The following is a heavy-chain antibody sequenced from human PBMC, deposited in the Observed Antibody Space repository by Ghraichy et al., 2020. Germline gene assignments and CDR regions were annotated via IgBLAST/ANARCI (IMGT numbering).Heavy chain of an antibody. CDR1: GGSFSDYY. V-gene: IGHV4-34*01. CDR2: IYHSGST. Sequence: GSLSLTCAVYGGSFSDYYWTWIRQSPGKGLEWIGDIYHSGSTNYSPSLKSRVTISVDTSKNQFSLRLTSVTAADTAMYYCSRGAPGYWGQGTRVTVSS. CDR3: SRGAPGY. J-gene: IGHJ4*02.